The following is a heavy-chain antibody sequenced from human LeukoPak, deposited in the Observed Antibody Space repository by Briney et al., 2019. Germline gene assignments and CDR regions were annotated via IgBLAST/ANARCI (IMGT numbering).Heavy chain of an antibody. CDR1: GFTFSSYN. D-gene: IGHD5-18*01. Sequence: PGGSLRLSCEASGFTFSSYNMNWVRQAPGKGLEWVSSISSSSGSIYYADSVKGRFTISRDNAKNSLYLQMNSLRAEDTAVYYCARRVTSYYFDSWGRGTLVTVSS. CDR3: ARRVTSYYFDS. V-gene: IGHV3-21*01. CDR2: ISSSSGSI. J-gene: IGHJ4*02.